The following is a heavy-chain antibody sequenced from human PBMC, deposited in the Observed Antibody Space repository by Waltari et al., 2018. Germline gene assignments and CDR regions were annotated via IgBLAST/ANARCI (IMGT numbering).Heavy chain of an antibody. CDR1: GFTFSSYG. Sequence: QVQLVESGGGVVQPGRSLRLSCAASGFTFSSYGIHWVRQAPGKGLEWVEVISYDGSNKYYADSVKGRFTISRDNSKNTLYLQMNSLRAEDTAVYYCAKELVVVVIYGMDVWGQGTTVTVSS. CDR3: AKELVVVVIYGMDV. V-gene: IGHV3-30*18. D-gene: IGHD2-15*01. CDR2: ISYDGSNK. J-gene: IGHJ6*02.